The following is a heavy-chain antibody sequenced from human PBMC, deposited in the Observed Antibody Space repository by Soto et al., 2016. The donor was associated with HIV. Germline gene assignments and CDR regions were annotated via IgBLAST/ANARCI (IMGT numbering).Heavy chain of an antibody. CDR2: ISSSSSYT. Sequence: QVQLVESGGGLVKPGGSLRLSCAASGFTFSDYYMSWIRQAPGKGPEWVSYISSSSSYTNYADSVKGRFTISRDNAKNSLYLQMNSLRAEDTAVYYCAREVADEGALYYYGMDVWGQGTTVTVSS. D-gene: IGHD6-19*01. CDR3: AREVADEGALYYYGMDV. CDR1: GFTFSDYY. V-gene: IGHV3-11*05. J-gene: IGHJ6*02.